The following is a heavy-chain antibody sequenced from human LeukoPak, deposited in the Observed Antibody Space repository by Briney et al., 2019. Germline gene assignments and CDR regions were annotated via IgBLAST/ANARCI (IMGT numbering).Heavy chain of an antibody. J-gene: IGHJ4*02. CDR2: ISYAGNT. CDR3: ARTSLYYYDSSGYYSLDY. Sequence: SETLSLTCSVSGDSVSSSNHYWGWIRQPPGKGLEWVGTISYAGNTFYNPSLKGRVTISVDSSQNQVSLKLTSVTAADTAVYYCARTSLYYYDSSGYYSLDYWGQGTLVTVSS. CDR1: GDSVSSSNHY. D-gene: IGHD3-22*01. V-gene: IGHV4-39*01.